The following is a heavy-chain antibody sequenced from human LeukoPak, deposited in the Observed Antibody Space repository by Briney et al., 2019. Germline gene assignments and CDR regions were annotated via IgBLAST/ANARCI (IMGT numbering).Heavy chain of an antibody. V-gene: IGHV4-34*01. D-gene: IGHD3-22*01. CDR2: INHSGST. Sequence: PSATLSLTCAVYDGSFSGYYWSWIRQPPGKGLEWIGEINHSGSTSYNPSLKSRVTISVDTSKNQFSLKLSSVTAADTAVYYCARVPYYYDSSGYTYFFDYWGQGTLVTVSS. J-gene: IGHJ4*02. CDR3: ARVPYYYDSSGYTYFFDY. CDR1: DGSFSGYY.